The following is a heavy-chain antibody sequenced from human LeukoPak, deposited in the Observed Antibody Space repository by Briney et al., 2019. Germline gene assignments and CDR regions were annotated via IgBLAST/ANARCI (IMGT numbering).Heavy chain of an antibody. Sequence: GGSLRLSCAASGFTFSGYGMHWVRQAPGKGLEWVVVISYDGSKKYYADSVKGRFTISRDNSKNTLYLQMNSLRAEDTAVYYCAKEYSSIVAFDFWGQGTMVTVSS. CDR2: ISYDGSKK. D-gene: IGHD5-18*01. V-gene: IGHV3-30*18. CDR3: AKEYSSIVAFDF. CDR1: GFTFSGYG. J-gene: IGHJ3*01.